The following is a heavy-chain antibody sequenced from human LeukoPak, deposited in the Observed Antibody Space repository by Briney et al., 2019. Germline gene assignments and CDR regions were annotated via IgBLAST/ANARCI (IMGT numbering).Heavy chain of an antibody. CDR3: ASWGAGGNS. CDR2: INPDGGGK. J-gene: IGHJ4*02. V-gene: IGHV3-7*01. Sequence: GGSLRLYCEASGFTLSTYWMNWVRQVPGKGLDWVANINPDGGGKRYVDSVKGRFTIARDNADNSLSLQMNSLRAEDTAVYYCASWGAGGNSWGQGTLVTVSS. D-gene: IGHD3-16*01. CDR1: GFTLSTYW.